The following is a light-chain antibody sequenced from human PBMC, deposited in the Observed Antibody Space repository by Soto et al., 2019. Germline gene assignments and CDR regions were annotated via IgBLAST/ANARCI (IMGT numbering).Light chain of an antibody. V-gene: IGKV3-15*01. Sequence: EIVMTQSPATLSVSPGERATLSCRASQSVSSNLAWYQQKPGQAPRLLIYGASTRATGIPARFSGSGSGTEFPLTISSLQSEDFAVYYCQQYNNWPRGLTFGGGTKVEIK. CDR1: QSVSSN. CDR2: GAS. J-gene: IGKJ4*01. CDR3: QQYNNWPRGLT.